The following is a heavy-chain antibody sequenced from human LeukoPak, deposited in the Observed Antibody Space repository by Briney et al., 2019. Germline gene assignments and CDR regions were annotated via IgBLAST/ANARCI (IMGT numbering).Heavy chain of an antibody. J-gene: IGHJ4*02. V-gene: IGHV1-46*01. CDR1: GYTFTSYY. Sequence: ASVKVSCKASGYTFTSYYMHWVRQAPRQGLEWMGIINPSGGSTSYAQKFQGRVTMTRDTSTSTVYMELSSLRSEDTAVYYCARIHRFSGILVVPAAMGYGGQGTLVTVSS. D-gene: IGHD2-2*01. CDR2: INPSGGST. CDR3: ARIHRFSGILVVPAAMGY.